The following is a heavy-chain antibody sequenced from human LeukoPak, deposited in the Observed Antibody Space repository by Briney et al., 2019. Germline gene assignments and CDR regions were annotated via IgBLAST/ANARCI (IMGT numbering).Heavy chain of an antibody. CDR1: GFTFSSYS. D-gene: IGHD3-10*01. CDR2: IKQDGSEK. V-gene: IGHV3-7*01. Sequence: GGSLRLSCAASGFTFSSYSMNWVRQTPEKGLEWVANIKQDGSEKYYLDSVKGRFTISRDNSKNTLYLQMNSLRAEDTAVYYCAKEGYYGSGSYPYYFDYWGQGTLVTVSS. CDR3: AKEGYYGSGSYPYYFDY. J-gene: IGHJ4*02.